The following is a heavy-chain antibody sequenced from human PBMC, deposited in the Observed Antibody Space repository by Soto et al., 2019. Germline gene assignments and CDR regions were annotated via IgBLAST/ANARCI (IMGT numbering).Heavy chain of an antibody. J-gene: IGHJ6*02. D-gene: IGHD1-7*01. V-gene: IGHV1-69*13. CDR1: GGTFSSYA. CDR3: ARDLVGLRHWNYPGGGDYYYGMDV. Sequence: ASVKVSCKASGGTFSSYAISWVRQAPGQGLEWMGGIIPIFGTANYAQKFQGRVTITADESTSTAYMELSSLRSEDTAVYYCARDLVGLRHWNYPGGGDYYYGMDVWGQGTTVTVSS. CDR2: IIPIFGTA.